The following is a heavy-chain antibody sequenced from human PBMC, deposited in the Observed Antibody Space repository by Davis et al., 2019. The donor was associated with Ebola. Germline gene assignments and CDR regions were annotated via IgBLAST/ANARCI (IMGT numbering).Heavy chain of an antibody. V-gene: IGHV1-46*01. Sequence: ASVKVSCKASGYTFSDYHIHWVRQAPGQGLEWMGKIDPKRESSSYAQKFQGRVSLTWDTSRNTVYMEVNSLRFEDTAVYFCARDWWGSSSWYAFWGQGTLVTVSS. CDR1: GYTFSDYH. CDR2: IDPKRESS. J-gene: IGHJ4*02. D-gene: IGHD6-13*01. CDR3: ARDWWGSSSWYAF.